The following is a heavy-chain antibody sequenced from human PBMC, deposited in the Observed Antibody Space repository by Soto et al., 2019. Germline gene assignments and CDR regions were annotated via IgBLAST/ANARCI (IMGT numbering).Heavy chain of an antibody. CDR3: ARGMTTITTSPLYYYYGLDV. CDR1: GFTFSNYY. Sequence: QVQLVESGGGLFKPEGSLSLSCAASGFTFSNYYMIWFRQAPGKGLEGVQYIGIRVNTIYYAGSVKGRFTISRDNAKNSLFLQMNSLRAEDTAVYYCARGMTTITTSPLYYYYGLDVWGQGTTVTVSS. J-gene: IGHJ6*02. CDR2: IGIRVNTI. D-gene: IGHD4-4*01. V-gene: IGHV3-11*01.